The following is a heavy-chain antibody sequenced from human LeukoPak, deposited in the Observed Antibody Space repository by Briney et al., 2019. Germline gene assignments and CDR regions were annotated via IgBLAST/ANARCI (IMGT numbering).Heavy chain of an antibody. D-gene: IGHD6-6*01. Sequence: GGSLRLSCAASGFTFSSYGMHWVRQAPGKGLEWVAVIWYDGSNKYYADSVKGRFTISRDNSKNALYLHMNSLRAEDTAVYYCAREDSSSDTYDYWGQGTLVTVSS. CDR2: IWYDGSNK. V-gene: IGHV3-33*01. J-gene: IGHJ4*02. CDR3: AREDSSSDTYDY. CDR1: GFTFSSYG.